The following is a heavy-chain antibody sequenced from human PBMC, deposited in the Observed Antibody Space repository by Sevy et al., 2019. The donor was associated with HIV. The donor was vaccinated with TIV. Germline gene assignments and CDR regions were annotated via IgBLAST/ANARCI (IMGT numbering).Heavy chain of an antibody. D-gene: IGHD1-1*01. CDR2: IRYDGSNK. CDR1: GFTFSSYG. CDR3: AKDHEIYNYYFDY. J-gene: IGHJ4*02. V-gene: IGHV3-30*02. Sequence: GGSLRLSCAASGFTFSSYGMHWVRQAPGKGLEWVAFIRYDGSNKYYADSVKGRFTISRDNSKNTLYLQMNSLRAEDTAVYYCAKDHEIYNYYFDYWGQGTVVTVSS.